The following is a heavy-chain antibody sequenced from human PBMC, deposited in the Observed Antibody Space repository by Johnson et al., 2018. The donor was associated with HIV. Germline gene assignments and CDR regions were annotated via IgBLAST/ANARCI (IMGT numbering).Heavy chain of an antibody. CDR2: IYSGGST. D-gene: IGHD6-19*01. CDR3: ARGRSSIGWIYACDI. V-gene: IGHV3-66*01. J-gene: IGHJ3*02. Sequence: EVQLVESGGGLVQPGGSLRLSCAASGFTVSSNYMSWVRQAPGKGLEWVSVIYSGGSTYYADSVKGRFTISRDNSKNTLYLQMNSLRAEDTAVYYCARGRSSIGWIYACDIWGQGTMVTVSS. CDR1: GFTVSSNY.